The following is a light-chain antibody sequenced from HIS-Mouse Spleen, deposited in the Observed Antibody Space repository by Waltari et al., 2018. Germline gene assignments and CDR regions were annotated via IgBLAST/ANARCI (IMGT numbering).Light chain of an antibody. CDR2: WAS. CDR1: LSVLYSSNNKNY. CDR3: QQYYSTPYT. J-gene: IGKJ2*01. Sequence: DIVMTQSPDSLAVSLCERATITCKSSLSVLYSSNNKNYLAWYQQKPGQPPKLLIYWASTRESGVPDRFSGSGSGTDFTLTISSLQAEDVAVYYCQQYYSTPYTFGQGTKLEIK. V-gene: IGKV4-1*01.